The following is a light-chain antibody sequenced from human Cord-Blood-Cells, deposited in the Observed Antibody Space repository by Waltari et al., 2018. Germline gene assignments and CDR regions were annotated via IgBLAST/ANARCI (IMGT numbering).Light chain of an antibody. CDR1: QSISSW. V-gene: IGKV1-5*03. Sequence: DIQMTQSPSTLSASVGDRVTITCRASQSISSWLAWYQQKPGKAPKLLIYKAYSLESGVPSRFIGSGSGTEFTLTISSLQPDDFATYYCQQYNSYSRTFGQGTKVEIK. J-gene: IGKJ1*01. CDR3: QQYNSYSRT. CDR2: KAY.